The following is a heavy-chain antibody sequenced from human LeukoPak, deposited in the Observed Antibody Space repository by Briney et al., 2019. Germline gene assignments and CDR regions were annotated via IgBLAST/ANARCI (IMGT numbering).Heavy chain of an antibody. CDR2: IRYDGSNK. D-gene: IGHD2-2*01. CDR3: ARGRGRCGSTTCLYYFDY. V-gene: IGHV3-30*02. J-gene: IGHJ4*02. Sequence: GGSLRLSCAASGFTFSSYGMHWVRQAPGKGLEWVAFIRYDGSNKYYADSVKGRFTISRDNSKNTLYLQMNCLRAEDTAVYYCARGRGRCGSTTCLYYFDYWGQGTLVTVSS. CDR1: GFTFSSYG.